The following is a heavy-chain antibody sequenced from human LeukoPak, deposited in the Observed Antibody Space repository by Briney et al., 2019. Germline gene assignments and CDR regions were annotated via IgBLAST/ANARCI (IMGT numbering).Heavy chain of an antibody. CDR3: ARVGYYGSGSSNYFDY. Sequence: ETLSLTCTVSGGSIGSSSYYWGWIRQPPGKGLEWVSSISSSSSYIYYADSVKGRFTISRDNAKNSLYLQMNSLRAEDTAVYYCARVGYYGSGSSNYFDYWGQGTLVTVSS. CDR2: ISSSSSYI. D-gene: IGHD3-10*01. J-gene: IGHJ4*02. CDR1: GGSIGSSSYY. V-gene: IGHV3-21*01.